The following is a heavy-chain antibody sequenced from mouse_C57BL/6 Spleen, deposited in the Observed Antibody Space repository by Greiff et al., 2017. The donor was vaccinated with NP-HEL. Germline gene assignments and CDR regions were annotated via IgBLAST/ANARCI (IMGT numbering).Heavy chain of an antibody. J-gene: IGHJ3*01. CDR1: GFNIKDYY. Sequence: VQLKQSGAELVRPGASVKLSCTASGFNIKDYYMHWVKQRPEQGLEWIGRIDPEDGDTEYAPKFQGKATMTADTSSNTAYLQLSSLTSEDTAVYYCTTHYSSAWFAYWGQGTLVTVSA. V-gene: IGHV14-1*01. CDR2: IDPEDGDT. CDR3: TTHYSSAWFAY. D-gene: IGHD2-12*01.